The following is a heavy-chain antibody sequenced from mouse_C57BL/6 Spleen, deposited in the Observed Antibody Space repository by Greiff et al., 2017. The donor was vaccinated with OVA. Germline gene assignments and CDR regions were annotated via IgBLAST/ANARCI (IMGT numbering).Heavy chain of an antibody. CDR3: VRHGDYDGAWFAY. J-gene: IGHJ3*01. V-gene: IGHV10-1*01. CDR1: GFSFNTYA. CDR2: IRSKSNNYAT. Sequence: DVQLQESGGGLVQPKGSLKLSCAASGFSFNTYAMNWVRQAPGKGLEWVARIRSKSNNYATYYADSVKDRFTISRDDSESMLYLQMNNLKTEDTAMYYCVRHGDYDGAWFAYWGQGTLVTVSA. D-gene: IGHD2-4*01.